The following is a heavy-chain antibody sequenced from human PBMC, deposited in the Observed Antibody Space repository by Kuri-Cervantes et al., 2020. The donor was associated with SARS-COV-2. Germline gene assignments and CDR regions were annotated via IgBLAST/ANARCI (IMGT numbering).Heavy chain of an antibody. CDR2: ISGSGGST. V-gene: IGHV3-23*01. CDR1: GFTVSYHY. CDR3: AKAALGYCSGGSCYNNWFDP. J-gene: IGHJ5*02. Sequence: GESLKISCAASGFTVSYHYMSWVRQAPGKGLEWVSAISGSGGSTYYADSVKGRFTISRDNSKNTLYLQMNSLRAEDTAVYYCAKAALGYCSGGSCYNNWFDPWGQGTLVTVSS. D-gene: IGHD2-15*01.